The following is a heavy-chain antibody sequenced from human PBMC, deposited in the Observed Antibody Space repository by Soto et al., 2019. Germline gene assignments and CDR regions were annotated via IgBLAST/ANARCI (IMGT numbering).Heavy chain of an antibody. CDR2: IDYNGVT. D-gene: IGHD2-15*01. CDR3: GKVLVGATGHTDYDS. J-gene: IGHJ4*02. V-gene: IGHV4-39*01. Sequence: PSETLSLTCTVSGGSIYRSGYYWGWIRQPPGRGLEWIGNIDYNGVTYSNPSLKSRVTISRDTSKNQFSLKLTSATAADTALYYCGKVLVGATGHTDYDSWGQGTPVTVSS. CDR1: GGSIYRSGYY.